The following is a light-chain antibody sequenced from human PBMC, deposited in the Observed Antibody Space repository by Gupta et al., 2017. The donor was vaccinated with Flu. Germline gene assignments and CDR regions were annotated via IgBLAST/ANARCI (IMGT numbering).Light chain of an antibody. CDR1: QGIKTD. J-gene: IGKJ2*01. V-gene: IGKV1-17*01. CDR2: STS. Sequence: DIQMTQSHSSLSASIGDRVTITCRASQGIKTDLGWYQQKPGKTPKRLIYSTSSLHSGVPARFSGSGSGTEFTLKISSLQPEDAATYYCLQHTSYPFTFGQGTKLEIK. CDR3: LQHTSYPFT.